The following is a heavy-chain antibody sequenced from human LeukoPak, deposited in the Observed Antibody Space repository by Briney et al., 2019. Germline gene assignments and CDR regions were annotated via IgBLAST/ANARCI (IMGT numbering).Heavy chain of an antibody. CDR1: GGTFSSYA. V-gene: IGHV1-69*05. CDR2: IIPIFGTA. D-gene: IGHD2-21*02. CDR3: ARDSCGGDCYPGSYAFDI. Sequence: ASVKVSCKASGGTFSSYAISWVRQAPGQGLEWMGGIIPIFGTANYAQKFQGRVTITTDESTSTAYMELSSLRSDDTAVYYCARDSCGGDCYPGSYAFDIWGQGTMVTVSS. J-gene: IGHJ3*02.